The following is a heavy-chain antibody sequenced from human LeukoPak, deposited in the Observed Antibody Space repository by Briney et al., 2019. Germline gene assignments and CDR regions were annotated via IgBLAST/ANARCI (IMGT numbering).Heavy chain of an antibody. CDR3: ARGYSSSWYYFDY. J-gene: IGHJ4*02. CDR2: INYSGST. CDR1: GGSISSSSYY. V-gene: IGHV4-39*01. Sequence: SETLSLTCTVSGGSISSSSYYWGWIRQPPGKGLEWIGSINYSGSTYYNPSLKSRIPISVDTSKNQSSLKLSSVTAADTGVYYCARGYSSSWYYFDYGGEGTLVTVS. D-gene: IGHD6-13*01.